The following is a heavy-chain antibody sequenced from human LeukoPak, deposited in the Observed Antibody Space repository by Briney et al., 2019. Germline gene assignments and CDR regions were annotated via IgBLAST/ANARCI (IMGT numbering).Heavy chain of an antibody. V-gene: IGHV3-74*01. D-gene: IGHD1-26*01. CDR3: TRGGSPPEALGDSFDF. Sequence: PGGSLRLSCAASGFTVSSNYMSWVRQAPGKGLVRVSRINSDGSGTIYADSVKGRFTISRDNAKNTLYLQMNSLRAEDTAVYYCTRGGSPPEALGDSFDFWGQGTMVTVSS. CDR2: INSDGSGT. J-gene: IGHJ3*01. CDR1: GFTVSSNY.